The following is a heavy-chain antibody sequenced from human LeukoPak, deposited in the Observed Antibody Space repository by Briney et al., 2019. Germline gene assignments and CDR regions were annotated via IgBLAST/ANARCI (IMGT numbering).Heavy chain of an antibody. CDR3: AKVGYSGYDTNYYYYYGMDV. D-gene: IGHD5-12*01. CDR2: LSSSGDYI. V-gene: IGHV3-21*04. CDR1: GFTFSSYS. J-gene: IGHJ6*02. Sequence: PGGSLRLSCAASGFTFSSYSMNWVRQAPGKGLGWVSSLSSSGDYIYYADSVKGRFTISRDNAKNSLYLQMNSLRAEGTAVYYCAKVGYSGYDTNYYYYYGMDVWGQGTTVTVSS.